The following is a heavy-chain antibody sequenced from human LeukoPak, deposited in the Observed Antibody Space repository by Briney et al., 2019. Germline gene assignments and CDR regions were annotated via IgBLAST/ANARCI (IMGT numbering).Heavy chain of an antibody. CDR1: GFIFSNHD. CDR2: VNNGGGSK. Sequence: GGSLRLSCAASGFIFSNHDMIWVRQAPGKGLEGVVDVNNGGGSKYYTDSVKGRFTISRDNSKNTLYLQMSSLTADDSALYVCAKDLSLDYNYFDDWGQGALVTVSS. CDR3: AKDLSLDYNYFDD. V-gene: IGHV3-23*01. D-gene: IGHD3-16*01. J-gene: IGHJ4*02.